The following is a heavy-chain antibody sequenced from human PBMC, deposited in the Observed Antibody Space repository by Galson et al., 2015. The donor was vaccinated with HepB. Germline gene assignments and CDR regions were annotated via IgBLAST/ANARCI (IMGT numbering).Heavy chain of an antibody. CDR2: ISGYNGNT. J-gene: IGHJ6*02. CDR1: GYIFKNYG. D-gene: IGHD3-16*01. Sequence: QSGAEVKKPGASVKVSCKASGYIFKNYGVNWVRQAPGQGLEGMGWISGYNGNTNYVPKLQDRVTMTKDSSTNTAYMELRSLTSDDTAVYYCSRAPDEYSDSGAVWQDVWGQGTTVTVSS. V-gene: IGHV1-18*01. CDR3: SRAPDEYSDSGAVWQDV.